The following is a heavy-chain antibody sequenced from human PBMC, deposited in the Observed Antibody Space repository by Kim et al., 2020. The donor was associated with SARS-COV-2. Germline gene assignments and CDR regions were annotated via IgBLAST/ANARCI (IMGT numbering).Heavy chain of an antibody. J-gene: IGHJ4*02. CDR3: ARDYIAAAGGFDY. CDR1: GFTFSSYG. V-gene: IGHV3-33*01. CDR2: IWYDGSNK. Sequence: GGSLRLSCAASGFTFSSYGMHWVRQAPGKGLEWVAVIWYDGSNKYYADSVKGRVTISRDNSKNTLYLQMNSLRAEDTAVYYCARDYIAAAGGFDYWGQGTLVTVSS. D-gene: IGHD6-13*01.